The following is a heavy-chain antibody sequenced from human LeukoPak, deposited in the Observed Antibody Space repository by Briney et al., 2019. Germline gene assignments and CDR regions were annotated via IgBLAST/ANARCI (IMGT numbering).Heavy chain of an antibody. CDR2: IKQDGSEK. V-gene: IGHV3-7*01. CDR3: ARTTAAGYFDY. J-gene: IGHJ4*02. Sequence: GGSLRLSCAASGFTFSSYWMSWVRQAPGKGLEWVANIKQDGSEKYYMDSVKGRFTISRDNAKNSLYLQMNSLRAEDTAVYYCARTTAAGYFDYWGQGTLVTVSS. D-gene: IGHD6-13*01. CDR1: GFTFSSYW.